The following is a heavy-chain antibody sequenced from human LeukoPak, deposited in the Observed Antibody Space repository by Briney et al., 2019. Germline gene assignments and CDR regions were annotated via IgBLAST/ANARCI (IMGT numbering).Heavy chain of an antibody. Sequence: SGTLSLTCAVSGGSISSNNWWSWVRQPPGKGLEWIGEIYHSGSTNYNPSLKSRVTISVDKSKNQFSLKLSSVTAADTAVYYCARRVAAAGDNWFDPWGQGTLVTVSS. CDR2: IYHSGST. J-gene: IGHJ5*02. V-gene: IGHV4-4*02. CDR1: GGSISSNNW. CDR3: ARRVAAAGDNWFDP. D-gene: IGHD6-13*01.